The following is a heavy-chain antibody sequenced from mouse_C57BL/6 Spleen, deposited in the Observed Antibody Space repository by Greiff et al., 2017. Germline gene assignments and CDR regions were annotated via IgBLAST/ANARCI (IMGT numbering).Heavy chain of an antibody. J-gene: IGHJ1*03. CDR2: IYPSDSET. CDR1: GYTFTSYW. Sequence: QVQLQQPGAELVRPGSSVKLSCKASGYTFTSYWMDWVKQRPGQGLEWIGNIYPSDSETHYNQKFKDKATLTVDKPSRTAYMQLSSLTAEDSAVYYCARERTTVPYFDVWGTGTTVTVAS. CDR3: ARERTTVPYFDV. V-gene: IGHV1-61*01. D-gene: IGHD1-1*01.